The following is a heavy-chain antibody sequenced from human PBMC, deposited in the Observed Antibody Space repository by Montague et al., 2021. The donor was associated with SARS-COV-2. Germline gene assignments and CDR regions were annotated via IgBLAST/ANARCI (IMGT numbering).Heavy chain of an antibody. D-gene: IGHD2-8*02. CDR1: AGSFSSRSNY. CDR2: VDSAGST. Sequence: SETLSLTCTLSAGSFSSRSNYWGWIRQPPGMGLQWIGSVDSAGSTYYSPSLKSRVTISLDTSKNQFSLKLSSVTAADTAVYYCARDEYNRYWYKYWGQGALVTVSS. V-gene: IGHV4-39*07. J-gene: IGHJ4*02. CDR3: ARDEYNRYWYKY.